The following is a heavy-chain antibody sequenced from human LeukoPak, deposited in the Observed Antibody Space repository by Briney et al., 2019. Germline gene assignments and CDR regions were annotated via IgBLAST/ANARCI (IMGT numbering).Heavy chain of an antibody. D-gene: IGHD3-10*01. Sequence: ASVKVSCKASGYTFTGYYMHWVRQAPGQGLEWMGWINPNSGGTNYAQKFQGRVTMTRDTSISTAYMELSRLRSDDTAVYYCAASGFEFGELPSYFYYYMDVWGKGTTVTISS. V-gene: IGHV1-2*02. CDR2: INPNSGGT. CDR3: AASGFEFGELPSYFYYYMDV. CDR1: GYTFTGYY. J-gene: IGHJ6*03.